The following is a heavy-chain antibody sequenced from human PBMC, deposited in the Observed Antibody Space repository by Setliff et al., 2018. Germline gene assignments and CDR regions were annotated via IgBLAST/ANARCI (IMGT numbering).Heavy chain of an antibody. D-gene: IGHD3-16*01. V-gene: IGHV3-48*03. J-gene: IGHJ4*02. CDR1: GFFFRSYE. CDR3: ARSINGYQQRYDF. CDR2: INSGGTKI. Sequence: PGGSLRLSCAASGFFFRSYEMNWVRQTPGKGLEWVSYINSGGTKIYYADSVEGRFTISRDNGKNSLFLQMNSARAEDTAVYYCARSINGYQQRYDFWGQGALVTVSS.